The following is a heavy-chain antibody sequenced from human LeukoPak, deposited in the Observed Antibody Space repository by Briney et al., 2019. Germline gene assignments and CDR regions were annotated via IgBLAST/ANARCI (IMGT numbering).Heavy chain of an antibody. Sequence: GGSLRLSCAASGFTVSSNYMSWVRQAPGKGLEWVSVIYSGGSTYYADSVKGRFTISRDNSKNTLYLQMNSLRAEDTAVYYCARTLFATMIVGGDSDAFDIWGQGTMVTVSS. CDR1: GFTVSSNY. V-gene: IGHV3-66*01. D-gene: IGHD3-22*01. CDR3: ARTLFATMIVGGDSDAFDI. J-gene: IGHJ3*02. CDR2: IYSGGST.